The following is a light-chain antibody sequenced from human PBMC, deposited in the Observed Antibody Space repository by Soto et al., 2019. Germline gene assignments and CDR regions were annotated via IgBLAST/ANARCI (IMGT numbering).Light chain of an antibody. CDR2: GNS. CDR1: RSNIGAGYD. V-gene: IGLV1-40*01. CDR3: QSYDSSLSGSV. Sequence: QSVLTQPPSVAGASGQRFTISCTGSRSNIGAGYDVHWYQQLPGTAPKLLIYGNSNRPSGVPDRFSGSKSGTSASLAITGLQAEDEADYYCQSYDSSLSGSVFGGGTKLTVL. J-gene: IGLJ2*01.